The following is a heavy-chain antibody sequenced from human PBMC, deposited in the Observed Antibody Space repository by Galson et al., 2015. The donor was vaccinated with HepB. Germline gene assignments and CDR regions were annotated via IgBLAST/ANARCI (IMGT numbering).Heavy chain of an antibody. CDR3: ARPLKYDDVWAISRYPGEDPFDV. D-gene: IGHD3-16*02. J-gene: IGHJ4*02. CDR2: IYHSGTT. CDR1: GGSVSSSSYF. Sequence: ETLSLTCTVSGGSVSSSSYFWGWLRQSPGKGLEWIGSIYHSGTTYYNPSFKSRVTIFLDASKSQFSLRLKSVTAADTAMYFCARPLKYDDVWAISRYPGEDPFDVWGPGALVTVSS. V-gene: IGHV4-39*01.